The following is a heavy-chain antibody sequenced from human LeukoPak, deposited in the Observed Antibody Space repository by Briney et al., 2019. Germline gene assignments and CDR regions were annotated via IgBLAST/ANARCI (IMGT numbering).Heavy chain of an antibody. CDR2: IWYDGSNK. D-gene: IGHD6-13*01. CDR3: AKAKRIAAAGSVFLFDY. Sequence: PGGPLRLSCAASGFTFSSYGMHWVRQAPGKGLEWVAVIWYDGSNKYYADSVKGRFTISRDNSKNTLYLQMNSLRAEDTAVYYCAKAKRIAAAGSVFLFDYWGQGTLVTVSS. CDR1: GFTFSSYG. J-gene: IGHJ4*02. V-gene: IGHV3-33*06.